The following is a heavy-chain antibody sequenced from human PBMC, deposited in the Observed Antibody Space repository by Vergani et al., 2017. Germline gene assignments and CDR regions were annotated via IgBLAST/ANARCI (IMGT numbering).Heavy chain of an antibody. D-gene: IGHD3-10*01. V-gene: IGHV3-33*01. CDR3: GRDVMSGGNYMDV. J-gene: IGHJ6*03. Sequence: QVQLVESGGGVVQPGRSLRLSCAASGFTFSSYGMHWVRQAPGKGLEWVAVIWYDGSNKYYADSVKGRFTISRDNSKNTLYLQMNSLRAEDTAVYYCGRDVMSGGNYMDVWGKGTTVTVSS. CDR1: GFTFSSYG. CDR2: IWYDGSNK.